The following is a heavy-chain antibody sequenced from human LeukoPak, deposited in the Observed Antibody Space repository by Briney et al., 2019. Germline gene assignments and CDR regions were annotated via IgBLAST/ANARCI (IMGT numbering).Heavy chain of an antibody. CDR1: GFTFSSHA. D-gene: IGHD6-6*01. CDR3: AVYSSSSGYYFDY. CDR2: INHSGST. J-gene: IGHJ4*02. Sequence: GSLRLSCAASGFTFSSHAMGWVRQAPGKGLEWIGEINHSGSTNYNPSLKSRVTISVDTSKNQFSLKLSSVTAADTAVYYCAVYSSSSGYYFDYWGQGTLVTVSS. V-gene: IGHV4-34*08.